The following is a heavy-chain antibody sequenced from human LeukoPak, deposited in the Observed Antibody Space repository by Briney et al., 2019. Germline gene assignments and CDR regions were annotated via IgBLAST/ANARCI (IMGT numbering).Heavy chain of an antibody. V-gene: IGHV3-74*01. Sequence: PGGSLRPSWAASGFTSVSNWMHWFRQAPGKGLVWVSRINSDGSSTSYADSVKGRFTISRDNAKNTLYLQMNSLRAEDTAVYYCARVNSGWRTADYWGQGTLVTVSS. CDR3: ARVNSGWRTADY. D-gene: IGHD6-19*01. CDR2: INSDGSST. CDR1: GFTSVSNW. J-gene: IGHJ4*02.